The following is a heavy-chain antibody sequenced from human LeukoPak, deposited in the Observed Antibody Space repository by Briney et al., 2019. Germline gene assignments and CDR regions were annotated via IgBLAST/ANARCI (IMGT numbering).Heavy chain of an antibody. J-gene: IGHJ5*02. Sequence: SETLSLTCTVSGGSISSYYWSWIRQPPGKGLEWIGYIYYSGSTNYNPSLKSRVTISVDTSKNQFSLKLSFVTAADTAVYYCARDSYNSKGSVWFDPWGQGTLVTVSS. CDR3: ARDSYNSKGSVWFDP. CDR1: GGSISSYY. CDR2: IYYSGST. V-gene: IGHV4-59*01. D-gene: IGHD1-20*01.